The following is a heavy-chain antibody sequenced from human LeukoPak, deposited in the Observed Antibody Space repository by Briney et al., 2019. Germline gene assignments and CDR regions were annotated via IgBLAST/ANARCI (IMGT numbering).Heavy chain of an antibody. CDR2: IWYDGSNK. CDR1: GFTFSSYG. V-gene: IGHV3-33*01. J-gene: IGHJ4*02. Sequence: GGSLRLSCAASGFTFSSYGMHWVRQAPGKGLEWVAVIWYDGSNKYYADSVKGRFTISRDNSNNTLYLQMNSLRAEDTAVYYCARDESGSYPGYWGQGTLVTVSS. D-gene: IGHD1-26*01. CDR3: ARDESGSYPGY.